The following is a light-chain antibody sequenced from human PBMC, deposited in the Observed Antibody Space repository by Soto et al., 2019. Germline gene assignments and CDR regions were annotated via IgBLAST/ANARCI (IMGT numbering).Light chain of an antibody. J-gene: IGKJ2*01. Sequence: EIVLTQSPGTLSLSPGERATLSCRASQSVTSNYLAWYQQKPGQAPRLLIYGASTRAAGVPDRFSGSGSGTSFTLTITRLEPEDFAVYYWQQYGRSPLLYTFGQGTKVGVK. CDR3: QQYGRSPLLYT. CDR2: GAS. CDR1: QSVTSNY. V-gene: IGKV3-20*01.